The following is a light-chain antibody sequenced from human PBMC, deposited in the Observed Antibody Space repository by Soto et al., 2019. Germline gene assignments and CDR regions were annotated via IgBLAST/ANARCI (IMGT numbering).Light chain of an antibody. CDR1: QSISNF. Sequence: DVQMTQSPSSLSASHGHRPTTTSGASQSISNFLNWFQHKPGKAPKVLISAASTLQSGVPSRFSGSVSGTDFTLTISSLQPEDSASYYCQQYYNSVLTFGGGTKVAI. V-gene: IGKV1-39*01. J-gene: IGKJ4*01. CDR2: AAS. CDR3: QQYYNSVLT.